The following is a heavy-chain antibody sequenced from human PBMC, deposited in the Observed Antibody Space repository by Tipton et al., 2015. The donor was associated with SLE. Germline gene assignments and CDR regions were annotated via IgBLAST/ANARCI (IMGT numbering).Heavy chain of an antibody. CDR2: INHSGST. D-gene: IGHD6-19*01. V-gene: IGHV4-34*01. J-gene: IGHJ3*02. CDR1: GGSFSGYY. CDR3: AREVAATGAFDI. Sequence: GLVKPSETLSLTCAVYGGSFSGYYWSWIRQPPGKGLEWIGEINHSGSTNYNPSLKSRVTISVDTSKNQFSLKLSSVTAADTAVYYCAREVAATGAFDIWGQGTMVTVSS.